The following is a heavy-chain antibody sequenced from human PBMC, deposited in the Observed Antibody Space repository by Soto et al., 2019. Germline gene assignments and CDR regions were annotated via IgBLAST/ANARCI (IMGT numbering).Heavy chain of an antibody. D-gene: IGHD3-10*01. V-gene: IGHV5-51*02. J-gene: IGHJ6*01. CDR2: IEPGDSDT. CDR3: ARHLPYYYGSGSYRPNDQYYYYYYGMDV. CDR1: GYSFTPYC. Sequence: WASLKFCSKGSGYSFTPYCTGCVRQMPGKDMEWIRIIEPGDSDTSYSPSFQGQLTISADKSIRTAYLQWSSLKASDTAMYYCARHLPYYYGSGSYRPNDQYYYYYYGMDVWGQGTTVTVSS.